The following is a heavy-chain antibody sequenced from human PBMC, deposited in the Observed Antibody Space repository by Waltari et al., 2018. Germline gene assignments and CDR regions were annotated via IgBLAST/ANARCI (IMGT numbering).Heavy chain of an antibody. J-gene: IGHJ6*03. CDR1: GYNFNGHY. CDR2: INSNTGGT. CDR3: ARDGSGSYWYYMDV. Sequence: QVQLVQSGAEVKNPGASVKVSCQASGYNFNGHYIPRVPQAPGQGLEWLGWINSNTGGTKYAQKFQGRVTMTRAASITTVYMELSSLRSDDTAVYYCARDGSGSYWYYMDVWGKGTTVTISS. D-gene: IGHD3-10*01. V-gene: IGHV1-2*02.